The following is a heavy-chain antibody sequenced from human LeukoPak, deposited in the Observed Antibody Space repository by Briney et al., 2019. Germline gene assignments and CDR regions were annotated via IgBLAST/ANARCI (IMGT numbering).Heavy chain of an antibody. V-gene: IGHV3-7*01. Sequence: GGSLRLPCAASGFTFSSYWMSWVRQAPGKGLEWVANIKQDGSEKYYVDSVKGRFTISRDNAKNSLYLQMNSLRAEDTAVYYCARDERNSSGWYGFDYWGQGTLVTVSS. D-gene: IGHD6-19*01. J-gene: IGHJ4*02. CDR2: IKQDGSEK. CDR1: GFTFSSYW. CDR3: ARDERNSSGWYGFDY.